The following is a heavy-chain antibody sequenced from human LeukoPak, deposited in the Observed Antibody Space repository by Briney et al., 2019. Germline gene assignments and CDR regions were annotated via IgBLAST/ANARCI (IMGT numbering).Heavy chain of an antibody. CDR3: ARHSHAYGSGSYYFDY. Sequence: SETLSLTCTVSGGSISSYYWSWIRQPPGKGLEWIGYIYYSGSTNYNPSLKSRVTISVDTSKNQFSLKLSSVTAADTAVYYCARHSHAYGSGSYYFDYWGQGTLVTVSS. D-gene: IGHD3-10*01. CDR1: GGSISSYY. J-gene: IGHJ4*02. V-gene: IGHV4-59*08. CDR2: IYYSGST.